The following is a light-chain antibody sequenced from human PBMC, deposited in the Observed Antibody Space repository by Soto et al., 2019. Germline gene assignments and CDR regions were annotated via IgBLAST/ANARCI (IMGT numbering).Light chain of an antibody. CDR2: EVS. J-gene: IGLJ3*02. CDR1: SSDVGGYNH. Sequence: QSVLTQPASVSGSPGQSITISCTGTSSDVGGYNHVSWYQQHPGKAPKLMICEVSNRPSGVSTRFSGSKSGNTASLTISGLQAEDEADYYCTSYTSSHTWVFGGGTKLTVL. CDR3: TSYTSSHTWV. V-gene: IGLV2-14*01.